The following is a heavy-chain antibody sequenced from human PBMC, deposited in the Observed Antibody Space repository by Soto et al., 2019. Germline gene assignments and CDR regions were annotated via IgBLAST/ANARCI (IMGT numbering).Heavy chain of an antibody. CDR1: SGSISDYY. J-gene: IGHJ5*02. Sequence: PXATLSLTCTVSSGSISDYYWGWIRQPPGKGLEWVGYFYDSGSTKYNPSLKSRVTISVDTSKNQISLEMKSVTVADTAVYYCARVGSGGYSNNWFDPWGQGTLVTVSS. D-gene: IGHD3-22*01. CDR3: ARVGSGGYSNNWFDP. CDR2: FYDSGST. V-gene: IGHV4-59*01.